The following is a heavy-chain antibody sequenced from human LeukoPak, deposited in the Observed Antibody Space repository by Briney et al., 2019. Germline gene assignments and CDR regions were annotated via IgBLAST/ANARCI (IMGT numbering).Heavy chain of an antibody. CDR2: ISSSSSYI. D-gene: IGHD3-22*01. Sequence: PGRSLRLSCAASGFTFSSYGMHWVRQAPGKGLEWVSSISSSSSYIYYADSVKGRFTISRDNAKNSLHPQMNSLRAEDTAVYYCAKNYYDSSGLFDYWGQGTLVIVSS. J-gene: IGHJ4*02. CDR1: GFTFSSYG. CDR3: AKNYYDSSGLFDY. V-gene: IGHV3-21*01.